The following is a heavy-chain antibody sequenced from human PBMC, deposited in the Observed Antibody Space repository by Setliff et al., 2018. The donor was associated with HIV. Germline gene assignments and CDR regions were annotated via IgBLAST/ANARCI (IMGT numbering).Heavy chain of an antibody. CDR2: TYPGDSTT. V-gene: IGHV5-51*01. D-gene: IGHD6-13*01. J-gene: IGHJ5*01. Sequence: GESLKISCKASGYSFSDYWIGWVRQMPGKGLEWMGVTYPGDSTTRYSPSLEGQVTISADRSINTAFLQWSSLEASDTAMYYCARVFSAGWFDSWGQGTLVTVSS. CDR3: ARVFSAGWFDS. CDR1: GYSFSDYW.